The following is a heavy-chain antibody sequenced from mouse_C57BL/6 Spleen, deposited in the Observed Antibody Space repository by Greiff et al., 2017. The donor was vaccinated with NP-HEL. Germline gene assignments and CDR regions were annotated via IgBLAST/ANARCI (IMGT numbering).Heavy chain of an antibody. D-gene: IGHD2-3*01. J-gene: IGHJ3*01. CDR3: ARAIYDGYYVFAY. CDR2: ISDGGSYT. V-gene: IGHV5-4*03. Sequence: EVKLVESGGGLVKPGGSLKLSCAASGFTFSSYAMSWVRQTPEKRLEWVATISDGGSYTYYPDNVKGRFTISRDNAKNNLYLQMSHLKSEDTAMYYCARAIYDGYYVFAYWVQGTLVTVSA. CDR1: GFTFSSYA.